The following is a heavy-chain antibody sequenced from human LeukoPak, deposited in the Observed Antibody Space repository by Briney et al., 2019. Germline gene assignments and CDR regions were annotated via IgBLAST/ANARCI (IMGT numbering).Heavy chain of an antibody. J-gene: IGHJ6*02. CDR1: GFPFSSYW. V-gene: IGHV3-74*01. CDR3: ASDSPYYGMDV. Sequence: GGSPRLSCAASGFPFSSYWMHWVRQVPGKGLLWVSRINSDGSATIYADSVRGRFTISRDNAKNTLYLQMSGLRVEDTAVYHCASDSPYYGMDVWGQGTTVTVSS. CDR2: INSDGSAT.